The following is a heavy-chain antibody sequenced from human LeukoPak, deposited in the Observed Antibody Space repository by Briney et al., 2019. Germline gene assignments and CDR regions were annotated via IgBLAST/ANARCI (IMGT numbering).Heavy chain of an antibody. Sequence: GASVKVSCKASGYTFTGYYMNWVRQAPGQGLEWMGWINPNSGGTNSAQKFQGRVTMTRDTSISTAYMELSRLTSDDTAVYYCARAGPFYSGNYLGFWGQGTLVTVSS. CDR1: GYTFTGYY. V-gene: IGHV1-2*02. J-gene: IGHJ4*02. CDR3: ARAGPFYSGNYLGF. CDR2: INPNSGGT. D-gene: IGHD1-26*01.